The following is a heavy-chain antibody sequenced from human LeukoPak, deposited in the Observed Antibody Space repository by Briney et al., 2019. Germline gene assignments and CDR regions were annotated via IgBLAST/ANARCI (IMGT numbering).Heavy chain of an antibody. CDR3: ARGRGFGELYSEPDYYYYMDV. J-gene: IGHJ6*03. CDR2: INPNSGGT. V-gene: IGHV1-2*02. CDR1: GYTFTGYY. D-gene: IGHD3-10*01. Sequence: GASVKVSCKASGYTFTGYYMHWVRQAPGQGLEWMGWINPNSGGTNYAQKFQGRVTMTRDTSISTAYMELSRLRSEDTAVYYCARGRGFGELYSEPDYYYYMDVWGKGTTVTISS.